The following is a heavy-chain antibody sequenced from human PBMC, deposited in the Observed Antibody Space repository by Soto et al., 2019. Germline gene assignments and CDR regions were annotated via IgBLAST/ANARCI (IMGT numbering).Heavy chain of an antibody. Sequence: QVQLVQSGAEVKKPGSSVKVSCKASGGTFSSYAISWVRQAPGQGLEWMGGIIPIFGTANYAQKFQGRVTITADESTSTAYMELSSLRSEDTAVYYCARFIAARRAGWYYYYGMDVWGRGTTVTVSS. CDR3: ARFIAARRAGWYYYYGMDV. CDR1: GGTFSSYA. D-gene: IGHD6-6*01. J-gene: IGHJ6*02. CDR2: IIPIFGTA. V-gene: IGHV1-69*01.